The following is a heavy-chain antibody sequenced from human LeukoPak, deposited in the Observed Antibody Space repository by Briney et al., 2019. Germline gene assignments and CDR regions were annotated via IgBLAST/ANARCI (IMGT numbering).Heavy chain of an antibody. V-gene: IGHV4-30-2*01. CDR3: ARGTYYYDSSGYYYHDAFDI. Sequence: SQTLSPTCAVSGGSISRGGYSWSWIRQPPGKGLEWIGSIYHSGSTYYNPSLKSPVTISVDRSKNQFSLKLSSVTAADTAVYHCARGTYYYDSSGYYYHDAFDIWGQGTMVTVSS. CDR2: IYHSGST. CDR1: GGSISRGGYS. D-gene: IGHD3-22*01. J-gene: IGHJ3*02.